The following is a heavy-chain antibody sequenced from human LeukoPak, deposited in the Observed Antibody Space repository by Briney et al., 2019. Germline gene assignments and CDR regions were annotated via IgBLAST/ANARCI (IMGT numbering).Heavy chain of an antibody. V-gene: IGHV3-74*01. J-gene: IGHJ4*02. CDR2: INSDGSRT. CDR3: VRDASLVVPGAGFGY. CDR1: GFTFSNYW. D-gene: IGHD2-15*01. Sequence: GGSLRLSCAASGFTFSNYWMHWVRQAPGKGLVWVSHINSDGSRTNSADSVKGRFTISRDNAKNTLFLEMNSLRAEDTAVYYCVRDASLVVPGAGFGYWGQGTLVTVSS.